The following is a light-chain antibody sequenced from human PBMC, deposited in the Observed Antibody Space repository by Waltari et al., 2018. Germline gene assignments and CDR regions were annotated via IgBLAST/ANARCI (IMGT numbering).Light chain of an antibody. J-gene: IGKJ2*01. CDR1: QSLVHSNGNTY. V-gene: IGKV2-28*01. CDR3: MQALQTPFT. Sequence: EIVMTQSPLSLPVTPGEAASISCRYSQSLVHSNGNTYFEWYLQKPGQSPPLLIYLVSNRASGVPDRFSGSGAGTDFTLKISRVEAEDVGVFYCMQALQTPFTFGQGTKLEIK. CDR2: LVS.